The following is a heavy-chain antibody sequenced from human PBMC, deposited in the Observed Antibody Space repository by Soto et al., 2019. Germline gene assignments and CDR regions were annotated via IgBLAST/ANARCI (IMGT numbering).Heavy chain of an antibody. CDR1: GFTFSSYG. J-gene: IGHJ6*02. Sequence: QVQLVESGGGVVQPGRSLRLSCAASGFTFSSYGMHWVRQAPGKGLEWVAVISYDGSNKYYADSVKGRFTISRDNSKNTLYLQMNSLRAEDTAVYYGAKDSYYYDSRYGMDVWGQGTTVTVSS. V-gene: IGHV3-30*18. CDR2: ISYDGSNK. D-gene: IGHD3-22*01. CDR3: AKDSYYYDSRYGMDV.